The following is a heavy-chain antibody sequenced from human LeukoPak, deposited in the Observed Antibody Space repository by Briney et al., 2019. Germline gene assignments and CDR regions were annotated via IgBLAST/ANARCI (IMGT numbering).Heavy chain of an antibody. J-gene: IGHJ3*02. V-gene: IGHV4-34*01. Sequence: SETLSLTCAVYGGSFSGYYWSWIRQPPGKGLEWIGEINHSGSTNDNPSLKRRVTISVDTSKNQFSLKLRSVNAADTAVYYCASQYYDILTGYYTFAFDIWGQGAMVTVSS. CDR1: GGSFSGYY. CDR3: ASQYYDILTGYYTFAFDI. D-gene: IGHD3-9*01. CDR2: INHSGST.